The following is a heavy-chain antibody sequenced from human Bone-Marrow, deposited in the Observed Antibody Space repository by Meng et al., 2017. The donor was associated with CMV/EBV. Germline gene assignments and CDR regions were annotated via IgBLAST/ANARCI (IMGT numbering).Heavy chain of an antibody. Sequence: GESLKISCAASGFTFSRFWMTWVRQAPGKGLEWVANIKQDGSEKYYVDSVKGRFTISRDNAENSLYLQMNSLRDEDTAVYYCATQWFDPWGQGTLVTVSS. CDR3: ATQWFDP. V-gene: IGHV3-7*03. CDR2: IKQDGSEK. J-gene: IGHJ5*02. CDR1: GFTFSRFW.